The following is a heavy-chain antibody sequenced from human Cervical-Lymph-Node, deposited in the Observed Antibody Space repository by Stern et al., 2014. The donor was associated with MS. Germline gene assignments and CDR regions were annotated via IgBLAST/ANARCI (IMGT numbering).Heavy chain of an antibody. CDR3: ARGGISRVWGNSDGERKFDS. Sequence: QVQLQESGPGLLRPSQTLSLTCTLSGGSISSGSFYWTWIRQPAGKGLEWIGHVDTSGTTEYIPSLKNRLTISLDTSKNQFSLKLSSVTAADTAVYYCARGGISRVWGNSDGERKFDSWGQGTLVTVSS. D-gene: IGHD3-16*01. CDR2: VDTSGTT. J-gene: IGHJ4*02. V-gene: IGHV4-61*02. CDR1: GGSISSGSFY.